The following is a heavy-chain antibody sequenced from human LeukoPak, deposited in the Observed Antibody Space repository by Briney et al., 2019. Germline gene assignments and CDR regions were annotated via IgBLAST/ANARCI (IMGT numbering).Heavy chain of an antibody. CDR3: ARAPVLYSSSWYVPSRLDY. CDR1: GLTFSDYY. V-gene: IGHV3-11*04. J-gene: IGHJ4*02. CDR2: ISGSGTTI. D-gene: IGHD6-13*01. Sequence: PGGSLRLSCAASGLTFSDYYMTWIRQAPGKGLEWVSSISGSGTTIYSADSVRGRFTVSRDNAKNSLFLHMNSLRAEDTAVYYCARAPVLYSSSWYVPSRLDYWGQGTLVTVSS.